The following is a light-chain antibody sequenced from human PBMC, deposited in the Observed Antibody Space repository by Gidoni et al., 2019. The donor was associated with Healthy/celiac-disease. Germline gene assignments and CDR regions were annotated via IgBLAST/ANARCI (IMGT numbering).Light chain of an antibody. Sequence: QSALTQPASGSGSPGQSITIPCTGFYKYVSWYQQHPGNAPKLMIFEVSDRPSGVSNRFSGSKSGNTASLTISGLQAEEEADYYCTSDSDTSSKFYVFGTGTRVTVL. J-gene: IGLJ1*01. V-gene: IGLV2-14*01. CDR1: FYKY. CDR3: TSDSDTSSKFYV. CDR2: EVS.